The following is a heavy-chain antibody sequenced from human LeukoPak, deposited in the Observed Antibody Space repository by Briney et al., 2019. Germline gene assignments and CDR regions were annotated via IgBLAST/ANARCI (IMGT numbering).Heavy chain of an antibody. CDR3: ARGVAAAVFDY. V-gene: IGHV3-7*01. CDR2: IKQEGSEK. D-gene: IGHD6-13*01. CDR1: GFTFSSYW. J-gene: IGHJ4*02. Sequence: GGSLRLSCAASGFTFSSYWMSWVRQAPGKGLEWVANIKQEGSEKYYVDSGKGRFTISRDNAKNSLYLQMNSLSAEDTAVYYCARGVAAAVFDYWGQGTLVTVSS.